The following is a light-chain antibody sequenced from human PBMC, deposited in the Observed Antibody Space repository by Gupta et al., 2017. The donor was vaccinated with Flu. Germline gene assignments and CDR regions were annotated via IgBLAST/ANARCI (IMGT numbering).Light chain of an antibody. CDR2: DDN. V-gene: IGLV3-1*01. J-gene: IGLJ2*01. CDR3: QAWDDSTVV. CDR1: KLGDKF. Sequence: YELAQPPSVSVSPGQTASVTCSGDKLGDKFVSWYQQKPGQSPVVVIYDDNRRPSGIPERLSGSNSGNTATLTISGTLAGDEADYFCQAWDDSTVVFGGGTKLTVL.